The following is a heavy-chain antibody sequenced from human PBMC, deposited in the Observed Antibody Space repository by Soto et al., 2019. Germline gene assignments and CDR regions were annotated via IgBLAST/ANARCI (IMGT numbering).Heavy chain of an antibody. CDR3: ARVGFCSSTSCYIVEAFDI. Sequence: SETLSLTCTVSGGSISSYYWSWIRQPPGKGLEWIGYIYYSGSTNYNPSLKSRVTISVDTSKNQFPLKLSSVTAADTAVYYCARVGFCSSTSCYIVEAFDIWGQGTMVTVSS. V-gene: IGHV4-59*01. CDR1: GGSISSYY. D-gene: IGHD2-2*02. CDR2: IYYSGST. J-gene: IGHJ3*02.